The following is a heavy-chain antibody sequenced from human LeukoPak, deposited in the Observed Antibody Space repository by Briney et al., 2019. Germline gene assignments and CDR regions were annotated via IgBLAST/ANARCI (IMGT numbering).Heavy chain of an antibody. V-gene: IGHV1-2*02. CDR3: ARGQLWPADY. J-gene: IGHJ4*02. D-gene: IGHD5-18*01. CDR2: INPKSGGT. CDR1: GYTFTGYF. Sequence: GASVKVSCKASGYTFTGYFIHWVRQAPGQGLEWMGWINPKSGGTNYAQKFQGRVTMTRDTSINTAYMEVSSLKSDDTAVYSCARGQLWPADYWGQGTLVTVSS.